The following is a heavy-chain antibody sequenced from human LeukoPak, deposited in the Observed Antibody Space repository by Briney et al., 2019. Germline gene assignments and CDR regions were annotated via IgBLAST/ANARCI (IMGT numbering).Heavy chain of an antibody. Sequence: PGGSLRLSCVVSGFTFSSYWMHWVRQAPGKGLVWVSRINSDGSSIRYADSVKGRFTISRDNAKNTLYLQVNSLRAEDTAVYYCARVNDILTGYYLGGAFDPWGQGTLVTVSS. D-gene: IGHD3-9*01. CDR2: INSDGSSI. CDR3: ARVNDILTGYYLGGAFDP. J-gene: IGHJ5*02. V-gene: IGHV3-74*01. CDR1: GFTFSSYW.